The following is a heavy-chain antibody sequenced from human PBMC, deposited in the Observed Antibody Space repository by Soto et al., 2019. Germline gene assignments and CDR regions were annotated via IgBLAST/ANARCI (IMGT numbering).Heavy chain of an antibody. CDR2: IKSKTDGGTT. Sequence: GSLRLSCAASGFTFSNAWMSWVRQAPGKGLEWVGRIKSKTDGGTTDYAAPVKGRFTISRDDSKNTLYLQMNSLKTEDTAVYYCTTGYCRSTSCYPQARYFDYWGQGTLVTVSS. CDR1: GFTFSNAW. J-gene: IGHJ4*02. CDR3: TTGYCRSTSCYPQARYFDY. V-gene: IGHV3-15*01. D-gene: IGHD2-2*01.